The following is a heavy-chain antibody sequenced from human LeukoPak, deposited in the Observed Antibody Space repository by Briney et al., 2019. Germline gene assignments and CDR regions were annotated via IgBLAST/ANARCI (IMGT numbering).Heavy chain of an antibody. V-gene: IGHV3-48*04. D-gene: IGHD3-10*01. CDR3: ARAATTSNYGYYY. CDR1: GFTFSSYN. Sequence: GGSLRLSCAASGFTFSSYNMNWVRQAPGKGLEWVSYISSSSGTIYYADSVTGRFTVSRDNAKNSLYLQLNSLRAEDTAVYYCARAATTSNYGYYYWGQGTLVTVSS. J-gene: IGHJ4*02. CDR2: ISSSSGTI.